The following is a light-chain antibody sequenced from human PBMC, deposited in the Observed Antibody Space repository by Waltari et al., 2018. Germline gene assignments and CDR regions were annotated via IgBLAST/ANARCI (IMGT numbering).Light chain of an antibody. CDR2: FNREGSL. Sequence: LVLTQSPSASASLGTSVKLTCSLTGDDSAYAIAWHQQQPLKGPRYLVTFNREGSLKKGDGISQRFSCSGSYLDRYLFIARLQSDDEAGYFCQTWGTGIKVFGSGTKLTVL. CDR1: GDDSAYA. J-gene: IGLJ3*02. V-gene: IGLV4-69*01. CDR3: QTWGTGIKV.